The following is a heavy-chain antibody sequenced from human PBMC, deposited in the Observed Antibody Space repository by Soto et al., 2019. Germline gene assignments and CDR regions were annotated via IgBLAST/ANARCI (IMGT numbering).Heavy chain of an antibody. D-gene: IGHD3-3*01. CDR3: ARWWSGSRQGFDP. CDR2: IYYSGST. J-gene: IGHJ5*02. V-gene: IGHV4-31*03. CDR1: GGSISRGDYY. Sequence: QVQLQESGPGLVKPSQTLSLTCTVSGGSISRGDYYWSWISQHPGKGLEWIGYIYYSGSTYYNPSLKGRVTISVDTSKNQFSLKLSSVTAADTAVYYCARWWSGSRQGFDPWGQGTLVTVSS.